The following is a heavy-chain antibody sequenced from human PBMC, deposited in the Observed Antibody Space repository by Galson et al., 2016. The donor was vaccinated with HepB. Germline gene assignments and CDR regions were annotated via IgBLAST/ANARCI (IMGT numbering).Heavy chain of an antibody. CDR3: FRVPRYYADYSSGVGDC. CDR1: GFPFSSYA. Sequence: SLRLSCAASGFPFSSYAMSWVRQAPGKGLAWLSTISGAGTASYADPVKGRFTISRDNSKNTLDLQMDSLRVEDTALYFCFRVPRYYADYSSGVGDCWGQGTLLTVSS. D-gene: IGHD4-17*01. CDR2: ISGAGTA. V-gene: IGHV3-23*01. J-gene: IGHJ4*02.